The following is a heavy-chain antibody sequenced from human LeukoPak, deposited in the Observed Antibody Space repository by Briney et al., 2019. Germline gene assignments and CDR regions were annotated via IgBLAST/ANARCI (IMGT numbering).Heavy chain of an antibody. CDR3: ATSTMIVVITEGY. CDR1: GYIFTGYY. J-gene: IGHJ4*02. Sequence: VASVKVSCKASGYIFTGYYMHWVRQAPGQGLEWMGWINPNSGATHYAQKFQGRVTMTGDTSINTAYMDLSRLRSDDTAVYYCATSTMIVVITEGYWGQGTLVTVSS. V-gene: IGHV1-2*02. D-gene: IGHD3-22*01. CDR2: INPNSGAT.